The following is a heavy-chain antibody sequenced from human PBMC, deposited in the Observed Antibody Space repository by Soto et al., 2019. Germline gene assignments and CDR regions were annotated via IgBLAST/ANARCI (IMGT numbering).Heavy chain of an antibody. Sequence: ASVKDSCKASGYTFTSYGISWVRQAPGQGLEWMGWISAYNGNTNYAQKLQGRVTMTTDTSTSTAYMELRSLRSDDTAVYYCARDSPNGELGAFDIWGQGTMVTVSS. CDR1: GYTFTSYG. D-gene: IGHD1-26*01. CDR2: ISAYNGNT. J-gene: IGHJ3*02. V-gene: IGHV1-18*01. CDR3: ARDSPNGELGAFDI.